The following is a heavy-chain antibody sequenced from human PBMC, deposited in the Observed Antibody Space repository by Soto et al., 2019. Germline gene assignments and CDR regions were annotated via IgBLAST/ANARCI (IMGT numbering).Heavy chain of an antibody. CDR1: GYTFSGYY. J-gene: IGHJ6*02. Sequence: ASVKVSCKASGYTFSGYYIHWVRQAPGQGLKWMGWINPNSGGTNYAQKFQGLVTMTTDTSISTAYMELSRLRFDDTAVYYCARVGYCSGGSCYQGGMDVWGQGTTVTVSS. CDR3: ARVGYCSGGSCYQGGMDV. D-gene: IGHD2-15*01. V-gene: IGHV1-2*04. CDR2: INPNSGGT.